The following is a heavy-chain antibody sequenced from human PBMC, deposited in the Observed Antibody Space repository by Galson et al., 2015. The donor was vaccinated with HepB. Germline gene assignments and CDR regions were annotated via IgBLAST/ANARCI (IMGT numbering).Heavy chain of an antibody. D-gene: IGHD6-19*01. V-gene: IGHV1-69*02. CDR2: IIPILGIA. J-gene: IGHJ4*02. Sequence: SVKVSCKASGGTFISYTISWVRQAPGQGLEWMGRIIPILGIANYAQKFQGRVTITADKSTSTAYMELSSLRSEDTAVYYCASQWLELYYFDYWGQGTLVTVSS. CDR1: GGTFISYT. CDR3: ASQWLELYYFDY.